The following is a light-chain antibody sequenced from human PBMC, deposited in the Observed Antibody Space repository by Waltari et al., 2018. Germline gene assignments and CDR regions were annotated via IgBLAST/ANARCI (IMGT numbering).Light chain of an antibody. CDR1: EDLAHRDGNTY. CDR2: KVS. Sequence: DVVLTQSPLSLPVTLGQPASISCRSSEDLAHRDGNTYMNWFQQLPGQSPMPLLYKVSKCDPEVSDRFSGSGSGDDVTQTITRVEAEDVGIYYCRQSSQWLPWTFGQGTKVEIK. V-gene: IGKV2-30*02. J-gene: IGKJ1*01. CDR3: RQSSQWLPWT.